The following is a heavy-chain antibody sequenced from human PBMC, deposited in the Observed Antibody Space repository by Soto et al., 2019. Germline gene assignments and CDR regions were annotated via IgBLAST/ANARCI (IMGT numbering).Heavy chain of an antibody. J-gene: IGHJ6*02. Sequence: SVQVSCKASGGTIRNYGIGWVRQAPGPGLEWMGGIIPVFGTTNYAQKFQGRVTITADESTSTAYIEVSSLRSEDTAMFYCGRYCSGGSCHTLDYYGMDVWGQGTTVTVSS. CDR1: GGTIRNYG. CDR2: IIPVFGTT. CDR3: GRYCSGGSCHTLDYYGMDV. V-gene: IGHV1-69*13. D-gene: IGHD2-15*01.